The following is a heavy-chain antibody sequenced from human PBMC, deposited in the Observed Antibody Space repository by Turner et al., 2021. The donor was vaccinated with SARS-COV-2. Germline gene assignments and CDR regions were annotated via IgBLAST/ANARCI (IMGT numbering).Heavy chain of an antibody. CDR2: INPSGGST. Sequence: QVQLVQSGAEVKKPGASVKVSCKASGYTFSSYYMHWARQAPGQGLEWMGIINPSGGSTGYAQKFQGRVTMTRDTSTSTVYMELSSLRSEDTAVYYCTRVGDPFDYWGQGTLVTVSS. D-gene: IGHD3-10*01. V-gene: IGHV1-46*01. CDR1: GYTFSSYY. CDR3: TRVGDPFDY. J-gene: IGHJ4*02.